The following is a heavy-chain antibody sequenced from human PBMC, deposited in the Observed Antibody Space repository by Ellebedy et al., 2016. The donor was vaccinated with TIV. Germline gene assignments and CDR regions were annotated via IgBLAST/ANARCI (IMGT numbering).Heavy chain of an antibody. D-gene: IGHD3-16*02. CDR2: INGDGSGA. Sequence: GESLKISXAASGFTFNSYFMHWVRHAPGKGLVWVSRINGDGSGATYADSVKGRFTISRDNAKNTLYLQMNSLRAEDTAVYYCSSFIAFGGVIVPDWGQGTLVTVSS. CDR1: GFTFNSYF. CDR3: SSFIAFGGVIVPD. J-gene: IGHJ4*02. V-gene: IGHV3-74*01.